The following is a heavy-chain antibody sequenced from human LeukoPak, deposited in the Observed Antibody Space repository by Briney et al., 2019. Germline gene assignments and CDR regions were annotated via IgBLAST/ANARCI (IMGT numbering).Heavy chain of an antibody. Sequence: GGSLRLSCAASGFTVSSNYMSWIRQAPGKGLEWVSIIYSGGSTYYADSVKGRFTISRDNSKNTLYLQMNSLRADDMAVYYCARGPCGIVGGDGAFDIWGQGTMVTVSS. CDR1: GFTVSSNY. CDR2: IYSGGST. V-gene: IGHV3-53*01. J-gene: IGHJ3*02. D-gene: IGHD2-21*02. CDR3: ARGPCGIVGGDGAFDI.